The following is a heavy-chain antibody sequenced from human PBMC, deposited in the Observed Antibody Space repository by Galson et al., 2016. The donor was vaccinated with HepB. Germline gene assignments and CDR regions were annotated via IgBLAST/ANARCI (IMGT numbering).Heavy chain of an antibody. J-gene: IGHJ4*02. Sequence: SLRLSCAASGFSFSNSGMSWVRQAPGRGLEWVSGITRSGDATQYADFVKGRFTISRDNSKNTLYLYMNNLTAGDTARYYCGKHGGFDYWGQGALVTFSS. CDR3: GKHGGFDY. CDR2: ITRSGDAT. V-gene: IGHV3-23*01. CDR1: GFSFSNSG. D-gene: IGHD3-16*01.